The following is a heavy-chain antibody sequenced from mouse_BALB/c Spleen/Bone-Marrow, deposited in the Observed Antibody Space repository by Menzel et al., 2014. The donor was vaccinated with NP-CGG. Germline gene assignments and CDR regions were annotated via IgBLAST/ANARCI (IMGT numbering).Heavy chain of an antibody. CDR1: GFSLTNYG. CDR3: ARPYYGLYAMDY. CDR2: IWAGGST. D-gene: IGHD1-2*01. J-gene: IGHJ4*01. V-gene: IGHV2-9*02. Sequence: VQLVESGPGLVAPSQSLSIPCTVSGFSLTNYGVHWVRQPPGKGLEWLGVIWAGGSTNYNSVLMSRLSISKDNSKSQVFLKMNSLQTDDTAMYYCARPYYGLYAMDYWGQGTSVTVSS.